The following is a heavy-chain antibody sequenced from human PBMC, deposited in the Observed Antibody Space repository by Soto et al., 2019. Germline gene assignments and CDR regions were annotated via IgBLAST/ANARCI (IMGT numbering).Heavy chain of an antibody. V-gene: IGHV1-18*01. CDR1: GYTFTTSG. Sequence: QVQLVQSGGEVKKPGASVKVSCKASGYTFTTSGVSWVRQAPGQGLEWMGWVSGYNGNTKYEEKFQDRVNRTTDTSTNTAYMALRSLTTDDTAVYSAARAGELPYYECGVDVWGQGTTVTVSS. J-gene: IGHJ6*02. D-gene: IGHD1-26*01. CDR3: ARAGELPYYECGVDV. CDR2: VSGYNGNT.